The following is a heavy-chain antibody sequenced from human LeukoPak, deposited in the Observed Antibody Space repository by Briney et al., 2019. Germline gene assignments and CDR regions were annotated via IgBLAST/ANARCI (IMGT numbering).Heavy chain of an antibody. CDR1: GFTFSSYG. V-gene: IGHV3-30*03. CDR3: ARDIGTGAFDI. CDR2: ISYDGSNK. J-gene: IGHJ3*02. D-gene: IGHD1-1*01. Sequence: GRSLRLSCAASGFTFSSYGMHWVRQAPGKGLEWVAVISYDGSNKYYADSVKGRFTISRDNSKNTLYLQMNSLRAEDTAVYYCARDIGTGAFDIWGQGTMVTVSS.